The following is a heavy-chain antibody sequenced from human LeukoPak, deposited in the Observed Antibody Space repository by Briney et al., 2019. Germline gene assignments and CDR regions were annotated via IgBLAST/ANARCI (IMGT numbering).Heavy chain of an antibody. J-gene: IGHJ5*02. Sequence: PSETLSLTCAVYGGSFSGYYWSWIRQPPGKGLEWIGEINHSGSTNYNPSLKSRVTISVDTSKNQFSLQLNSVTPEDTAVYYCAREVGYCSGGSCPIGYNWFDPWGQGTLVTVSS. D-gene: IGHD2-15*01. V-gene: IGHV4-34*01. CDR2: INHSGST. CDR1: GGSFSGYY. CDR3: AREVGYCSGGSCPIGYNWFDP.